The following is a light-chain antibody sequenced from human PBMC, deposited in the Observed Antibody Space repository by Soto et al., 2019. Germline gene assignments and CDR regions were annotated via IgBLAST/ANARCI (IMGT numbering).Light chain of an antibody. V-gene: IGKV3-20*01. CDR2: GAS. Sequence: EIVLTQSPGILSLSPGERATLSCRASQSVTNNYLAWYQQKPGQAPRLLIYGASSRATGIPDRFSGSGSGTDFTLTISRLEPEDFAVYYCQQYRTFGPGTKVDIK. CDR3: QQYRT. CDR1: QSVTNNY. J-gene: IGKJ3*01.